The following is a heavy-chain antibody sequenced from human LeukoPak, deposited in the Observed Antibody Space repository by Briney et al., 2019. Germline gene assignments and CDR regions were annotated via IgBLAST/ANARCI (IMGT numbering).Heavy chain of an antibody. CDR3: ARSPGYCSGGSCIYFDY. Sequence: GGSLRLSCAASGFTFSSYWMHWVRQAPGRGLVWVSRINSDGSSTSYADSVKGRFTISRDNAKNTLSLQMNSLRAEDTAVYYCARSPGYCSGGSCIYFDYWGQGTLVTVSS. CDR2: INSDGSST. J-gene: IGHJ4*02. CDR1: GFTFSSYW. D-gene: IGHD2-15*01. V-gene: IGHV3-74*01.